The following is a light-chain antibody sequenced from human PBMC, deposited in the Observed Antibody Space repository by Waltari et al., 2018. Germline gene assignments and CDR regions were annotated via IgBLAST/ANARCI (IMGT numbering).Light chain of an antibody. CDR3: SSYGGINNSPYV. Sequence: QSALTQPPSAPGSPGQSVTISCTGTSSDVGSHDFVSWYQQFPGKAPKLIIWEVSRRPQGVPDRFSGSKSGNTASLTVSGLQAEDEADYYCSSYGGINNSPYVFGTGTKVTV. CDR1: SSDVGSHDF. J-gene: IGLJ1*01. V-gene: IGLV2-8*01. CDR2: EVS.